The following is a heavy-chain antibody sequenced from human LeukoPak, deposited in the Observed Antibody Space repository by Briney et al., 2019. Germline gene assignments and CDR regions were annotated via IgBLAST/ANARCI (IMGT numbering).Heavy chain of an antibody. CDR2: ISAYNGNT. CDR1: GYTFTSYG. D-gene: IGHD1-1*01. V-gene: IGHV1-18*01. Sequence: AASVKVSCKASGYTFTSYGISWVRQAPGQGLEWMGWISAYNGNTIYAQKFQGRVTMTEDTSTDTAYMELSSLRSEDTAVYYCATHWTDDPDYWGQGTLVTVSS. CDR3: ATHWTDDPDY. J-gene: IGHJ4*02.